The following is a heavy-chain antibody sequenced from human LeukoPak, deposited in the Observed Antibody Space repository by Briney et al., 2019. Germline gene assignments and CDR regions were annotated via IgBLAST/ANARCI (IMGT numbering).Heavy chain of an antibody. CDR2: ICSSSSYI. CDR3: SRAELYCDYYPDY. D-gene: IGHD4-17*01. V-gene: IGHV3-21*01. Sequence: GGSLRLSCAASGFTFSSFSMNWVRQAPGKGLEWVSSICSSSSYIYYAGSVKGRFTISRDNSKSSLYLQMNSLRAEDTAVYFCSRAELYCDYYPDYWGQGTMVAVSS. CDR1: GFTFSSFS. J-gene: IGHJ4*02.